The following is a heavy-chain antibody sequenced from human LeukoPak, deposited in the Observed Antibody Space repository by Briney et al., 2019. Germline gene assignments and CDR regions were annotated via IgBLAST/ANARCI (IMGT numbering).Heavy chain of an antibody. CDR1: GFTFSNYW. CDR3: ARDRKSGESSEIDF. D-gene: IGHD3-10*01. J-gene: IGHJ4*02. CDR2: INRDGSTT. V-gene: IGHV3-74*01. Sequence: GGSLRLSCAASGFTFSNYWVHWVRQAPGKGLVWVSRINRDGSTTNYADSVKGRFTVSRDDAKNTLNLQMNSLRAEDTAVYYCARDRKSGESSEIDFWGQGTLVTVSS.